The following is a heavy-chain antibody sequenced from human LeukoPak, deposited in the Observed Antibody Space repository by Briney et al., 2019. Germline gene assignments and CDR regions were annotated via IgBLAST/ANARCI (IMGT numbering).Heavy chain of an antibody. J-gene: IGHJ6*03. D-gene: IGHD5-18*01. V-gene: IGHV4-61*02. Sequence: SQTLSLTCTVSGGSISSGSYYWSWIRQPAGKGLERIGRTYTSGSTNYNPSLKSRVTISVDTSKNQFSLKLSSVTAADTAVYYCARDGIRGYSYGYANYYYYMDVWGKGTTVTVSS. CDR3: ARDGIRGYSYGYANYYYYMDV. CDR2: TYTSGST. CDR1: GGSISSGSYY.